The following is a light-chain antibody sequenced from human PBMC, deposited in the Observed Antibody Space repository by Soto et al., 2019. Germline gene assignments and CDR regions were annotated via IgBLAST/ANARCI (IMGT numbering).Light chain of an antibody. Sequence: EIVMTQSPATLSLSPGERATLSCRASQSVGKYLVWYQQKPGQAPRLLIYDASNRATGIPARFSGSGSGTDFTLTIGSLEPEDFAVYYCQQRGNRPPWTFGQGTKVEIK. J-gene: IGKJ1*01. CDR3: QQRGNRPPWT. V-gene: IGKV3-11*01. CDR2: DAS. CDR1: QSVGKY.